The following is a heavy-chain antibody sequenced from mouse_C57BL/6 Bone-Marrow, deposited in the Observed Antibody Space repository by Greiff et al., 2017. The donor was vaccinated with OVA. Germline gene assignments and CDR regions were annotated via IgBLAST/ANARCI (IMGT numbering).Heavy chain of an antibody. CDR2: IDPEDGET. J-gene: IGHJ3*01. CDR1: GFNIKDYY. CDR3: ARGYGNLTWFAY. V-gene: IGHV14-2*01. D-gene: IGHD2-10*02. Sequence: EVKLMESGAELVKPGASVKLSCTASGFNIKDYYMHWVKQRTEQGLEWIGRIDPEDGETKYAPKFQGKATITADTSSNTAYLQLSSLTSEDTAVYYCARGYGNLTWFAYWGQGTLVTVSA.